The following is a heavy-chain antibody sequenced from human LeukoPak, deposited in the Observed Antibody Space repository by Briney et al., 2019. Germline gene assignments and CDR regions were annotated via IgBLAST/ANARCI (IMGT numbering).Heavy chain of an antibody. CDR3: ARDGYSYGYKGGFDY. D-gene: IGHD5-18*01. Sequence: ASVKVCCKASGYTFTSYYMHWVRQAPGQGLEWMGIINPSGYSTIYAQKFQGRVTMTTDTSTSTAYMELRSLRSDDTAVYYCARDGYSYGYKGGFDYWGQGTLVTVSS. CDR2: INPSGYST. J-gene: IGHJ4*02. CDR1: GYTFTSYY. V-gene: IGHV1-46*01.